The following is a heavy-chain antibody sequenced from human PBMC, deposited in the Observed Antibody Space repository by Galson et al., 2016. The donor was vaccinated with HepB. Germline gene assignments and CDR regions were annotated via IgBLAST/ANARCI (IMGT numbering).Heavy chain of an antibody. J-gene: IGHJ4*02. CDR3: ARAVLGAEAAAGDH. D-gene: IGHD6-13*01. V-gene: IGHV3-11*05. CDR2: ISNSAYFT. CDR1: GFTFSHYG. Sequence: SLRLSCAASGFTFSHYGMHWVRQAPGKGLEWVSYISNSAYFTKYADSVKGRFTISRDNAKDSLYLQMDSLRVEDTAVYFCARAVLGAEAAAGDHWGQGTLVSVSS.